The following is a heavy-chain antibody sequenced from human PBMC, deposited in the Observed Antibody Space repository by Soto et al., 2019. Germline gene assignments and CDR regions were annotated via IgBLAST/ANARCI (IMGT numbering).Heavy chain of an antibody. CDR3: ATGTLIWSGYYSGSDY. D-gene: IGHD3-3*01. Sequence: GGSLRLSCAASGFTFSSYGMHWVRQAPGKGLEWVAVIWYDGSNKYYADSVKGRFTISRDNSKNTLYLQMNSLRAEDTAVYYCATGTLIWSGYYSGSDYWGQGTLVTVSS. V-gene: IGHV3-33*01. CDR2: IWYDGSNK. J-gene: IGHJ4*02. CDR1: GFTFSSYG.